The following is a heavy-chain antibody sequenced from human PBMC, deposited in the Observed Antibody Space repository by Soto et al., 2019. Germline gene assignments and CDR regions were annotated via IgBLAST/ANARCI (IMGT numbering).Heavy chain of an antibody. CDR3: AKPQIKRLSAGRAAPGY. J-gene: IGHJ4*02. CDR2: ISGSGGST. Sequence: EVQLLESGGGLVQPGGSLRLSCAASGFTFSSYAMSWVRQAPGKGLEWVAAISGSGGSTYYADSVKGRFTISRDNSKNTPYLQMNSRRAEDTAVYYCAKPQIKRLSAGRAAPGYWGQGTLVTVSS. CDR1: GFTFSSYA. V-gene: IGHV3-23*01. D-gene: IGHD6-13*01.